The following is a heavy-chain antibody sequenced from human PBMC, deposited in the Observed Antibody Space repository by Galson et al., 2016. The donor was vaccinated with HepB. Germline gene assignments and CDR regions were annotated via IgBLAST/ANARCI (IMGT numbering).Heavy chain of an antibody. CDR2: INPSGGST. CDR1: GYTFTRYY. D-gene: IGHD1-26*01. CDR3: AIDGVGPTTVGFDY. Sequence: SVKVSCKASGYTFTRYYMHWVRQAPGQGLEWMGIINPSGGSTAYAQNFQGKITMTRDTSTSTVYMEVSSLRSEDTAVYYCAIDGVGPTTVGFDYWGQGTLVTVSS. V-gene: IGHV1-46*01. J-gene: IGHJ4*02.